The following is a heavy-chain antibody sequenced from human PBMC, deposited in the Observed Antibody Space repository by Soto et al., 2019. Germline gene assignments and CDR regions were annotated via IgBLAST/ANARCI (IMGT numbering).Heavy chain of an antibody. V-gene: IGHV4-59*08. CDR3: ARPKYYYGSGSYGGYYMDV. J-gene: IGHJ6*03. D-gene: IGHD3-10*01. CDR1: GGSISSYY. CDR2: IYYSGST. Sequence: SETLSLTCTVSGGSISSYYWSWIRQPPGKGLEWIGYIYYSGSTNYNPSLKSRVTISVDTSKNQFSLKLSSVTAADTAVYYCARPKYYYGSGSYGGYYMDVWGKGTTVTVSS.